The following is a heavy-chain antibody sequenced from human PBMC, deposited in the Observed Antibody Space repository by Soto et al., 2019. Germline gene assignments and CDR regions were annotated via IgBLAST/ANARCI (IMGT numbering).Heavy chain of an antibody. CDR2: ISVGSSDI. Sequence: PGGSLRLSCAASGFTFSLYSMNLVRQSPGKGLEWVSSISVGSSDIYYADSVKGLFTFSRDNAKNSLYLQMTSLRADDTAVYYCARDLSGAYPVLYGDPWGQGTLITVSS. CDR3: ARDLSGAYPVLYGDP. CDR1: GFTFSLYS. J-gene: IGHJ5*02. D-gene: IGHD2-2*02. V-gene: IGHV3-21*01.